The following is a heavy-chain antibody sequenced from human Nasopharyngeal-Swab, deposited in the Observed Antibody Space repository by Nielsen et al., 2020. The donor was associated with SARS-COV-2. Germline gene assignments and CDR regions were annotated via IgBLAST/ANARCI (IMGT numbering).Heavy chain of an antibody. CDR3: ARFGLYDTLTGYYSHYYMDV. Sequence: VRPAEGKGLEWGAVIWYDGGNKFYADSVKGRFAISRDNSENTLYLQMNSLRAEDTAVYYCARFGLYDTLTGYYSHYYMDVWGKGTTVTVSS. V-gene: IGHV3-33*01. CDR2: IWYDGGNK. D-gene: IGHD3-9*01. J-gene: IGHJ6*03.